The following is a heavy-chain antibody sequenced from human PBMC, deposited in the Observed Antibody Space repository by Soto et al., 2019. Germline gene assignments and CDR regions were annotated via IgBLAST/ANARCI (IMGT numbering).Heavy chain of an antibody. J-gene: IGHJ4*02. CDR2: INAGNGNT. CDR3: ARDFDADSRTDFDY. D-gene: IGHD4-17*01. CDR1: RYTFTNYA. Sequence: GASVKVSCKTSRYTFTNYAMHWVRQAPGQRLEWMGWINAGNGNTKYSQYADSAKGRFTISRDNAQNSLYLQMNSLRAEDTALYFCARDFDADSRTDFDYWGQGTLVTVSS. V-gene: IGHV1-3*01.